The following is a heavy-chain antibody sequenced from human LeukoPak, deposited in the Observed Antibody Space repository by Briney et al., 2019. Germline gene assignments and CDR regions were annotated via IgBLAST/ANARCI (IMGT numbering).Heavy chain of an antibody. J-gene: IGHJ4*02. D-gene: IGHD1-26*01. CDR1: GFTFCNAW. Sequence: PGGSLRLSCGASGFTFCNAWLSWVRQAPGKGLEWGGRIKSKTDDGTTDYAAPVKGRFTSSRDDSKNTLYLQMNSVKTEDTAVYYCTTAPNWDDWGQGTLVTVSS. V-gene: IGHV3-15*01. CDR3: TTAPNWDD. CDR2: IKSKTDDGTT.